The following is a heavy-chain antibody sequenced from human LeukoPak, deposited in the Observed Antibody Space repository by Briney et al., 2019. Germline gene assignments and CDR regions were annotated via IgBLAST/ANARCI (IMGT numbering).Heavy chain of an antibody. Sequence: PSETLSLTCTVSGGSISSYYWSWIRQPPGKGPEWIGYIYYSGSTNYSPSLTSRVTISIDRSKNQFSLKLSSVTAADTAVYYCARGTAMVTFNYWGQGTLVTVSS. D-gene: IGHD5-18*01. V-gene: IGHV4-59*01. J-gene: IGHJ4*02. CDR2: IYYSGST. CDR3: ARGTAMVTFNY. CDR1: GGSISSYY.